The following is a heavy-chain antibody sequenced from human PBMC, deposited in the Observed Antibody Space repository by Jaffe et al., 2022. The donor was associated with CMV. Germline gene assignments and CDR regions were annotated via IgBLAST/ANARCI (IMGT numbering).Heavy chain of an antibody. CDR1: GGSISSSSYY. CDR2: IYYSGST. D-gene: IGHD5-12*01. Sequence: QLQLQESGPGLVKPSETLSLTCTVSGGSISSSSYYWGWIRQPPGKGLEWIGSIYYSGSTYYNPSLKSRVTISVDTSKNQFSLKLSSVTAADTAVYYCASNSGYDLNFEYYGMDVWGQGTTVTVSS. V-gene: IGHV4-39*01. CDR3: ASNSGYDLNFEYYGMDV. J-gene: IGHJ6*02.